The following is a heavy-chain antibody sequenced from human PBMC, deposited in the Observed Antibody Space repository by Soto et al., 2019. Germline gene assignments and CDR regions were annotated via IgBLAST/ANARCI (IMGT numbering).Heavy chain of an antibody. Sequence: QVQLVQSGAEVKKPGSSVKVSCKASGGTFSSYAISWVRQAPGQGLEWMGGIIPIFGTANYAQKFQGRVTISADETTSTAYMELSSLGSEDTAGYYCARAEGLHETETDYFYGMDVWGQGTTVTVSS. J-gene: IGHJ6*02. CDR2: IIPIFGTA. V-gene: IGHV1-69*01. D-gene: IGHD4-4*01. CDR1: GGTFSSYA. CDR3: ARAEGLHETETDYFYGMDV.